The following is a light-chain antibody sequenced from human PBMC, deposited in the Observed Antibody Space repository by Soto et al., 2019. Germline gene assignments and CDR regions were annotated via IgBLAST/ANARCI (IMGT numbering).Light chain of an antibody. J-gene: IGKJ1*01. CDR1: QSISSY. CDR3: HQSYSTPPWT. Sequence: DIQMTQSPSSLSASVGDRVTITCRASQSISSYLNWYQQKPGKAPKLLIYAASSLQSGVPSRFSGRGSGTDFTLLISSLQPEDIPTYYCHQSYSTPPWTFGQGTKVEIK. CDR2: AAS. V-gene: IGKV1-39*01.